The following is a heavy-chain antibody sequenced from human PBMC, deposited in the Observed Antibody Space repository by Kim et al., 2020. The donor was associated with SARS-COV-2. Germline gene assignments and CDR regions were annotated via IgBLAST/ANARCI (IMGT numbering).Heavy chain of an antibody. V-gene: IGHV3-30*04. CDR2: ISYDGSNK. CDR3: ARGSFDYYDSSGYYHAPSGGY. CDR1: GFAFSSYA. D-gene: IGHD3-22*01. Sequence: GGSLRLSCAASGFAFSSYAMHWVRQAPGKGLEWVAVISYDGSNKYYADSVKGRFTISRDNSKNTLYLQMNSLRAEDTAVYYCARGSFDYYDSSGYYHAPSGGYWGQGTLVTVSS. J-gene: IGHJ4*02.